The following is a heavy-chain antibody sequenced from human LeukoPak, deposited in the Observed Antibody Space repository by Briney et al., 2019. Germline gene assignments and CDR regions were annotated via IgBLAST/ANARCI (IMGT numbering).Heavy chain of an antibody. CDR3: TTDGGEGITMIVVVITTY. CDR2: ISGSGGST. D-gene: IGHD3-22*01. V-gene: IGHV3-23*01. CDR1: GFTFSSYA. Sequence: GGSLRLSCAASGFTFSSYAMSWVRQAPGKGLEWVSAISGSGGSTYYADSVKGRFTISRDNSKNTLYLQMNSLKTEDTAVYYCTTDGGEGITMIVVVITTYWGQGTLVTVSS. J-gene: IGHJ4*02.